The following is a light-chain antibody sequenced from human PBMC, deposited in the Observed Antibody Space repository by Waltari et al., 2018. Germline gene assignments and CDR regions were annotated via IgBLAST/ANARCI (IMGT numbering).Light chain of an antibody. CDR1: QSVSSSY. V-gene: IGKV3-20*01. J-gene: IGKJ4*01. CDR2: GAS. CDR3: QLFANSPPLT. Sequence: ETVLTQSPGTLSLSPGETATLSCRASQSVSSSYLAWYQQKPGQAPRHLIYGASSRATGIPDRFSGSGSGTDFTLTISRLEPEDFAVYYCQLFANSPPLTFGGGTKVEIK.